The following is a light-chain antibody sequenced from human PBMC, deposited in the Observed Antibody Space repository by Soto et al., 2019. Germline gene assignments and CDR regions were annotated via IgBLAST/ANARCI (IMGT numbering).Light chain of an antibody. CDR2: GAS. J-gene: IGKJ2*01. V-gene: IGKV3-15*01. CDR3: QQYNNWPYT. Sequence: EIVMTQSPATLSVSPRERATLSCRASQSVSSNLAWYQQKPGQAPRLLIYGASTRAPGIPARFSGSRSGTEFTLTISSLQSEDFAVYYCQQYNNWPYTFGQGTKLEIK. CDR1: QSVSSN.